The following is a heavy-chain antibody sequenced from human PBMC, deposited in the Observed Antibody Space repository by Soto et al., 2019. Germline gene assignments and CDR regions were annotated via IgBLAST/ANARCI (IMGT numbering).Heavy chain of an antibody. CDR2: IRGKSRNYAT. Sequence: EVQLVESGGGLVQPGGSLQLSCAASDFTFGDSAVHWIRQASGNGLEWVGRIRGKSRNYATGYAASVKGRFTIYRDDSRNTAYLQMNSLKTEDTAVYYCAYDLHYDLDIWGQGTLVTVSS. CDR3: AYDLHYDLDI. CDR1: DFTFGDSA. V-gene: IGHV3-73*01. J-gene: IGHJ1*01. D-gene: IGHD3-3*01.